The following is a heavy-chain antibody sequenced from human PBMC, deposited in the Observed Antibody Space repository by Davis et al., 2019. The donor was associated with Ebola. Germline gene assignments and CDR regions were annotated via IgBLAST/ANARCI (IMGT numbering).Heavy chain of an antibody. CDR2: ISSNGGST. V-gene: IGHV3-64*01. D-gene: IGHD2-8*01. J-gene: IGHJ3*02. Sequence: PGRSLRPSCPASAFTFSSYAMHWVRQVPGKGLEYVSAISSNGGSTYYANSVKGRFTISRDNSKNTLYIQMGSLRAEDMAVYYCARIRLGVFDIWGQGTMVTVSS. CDR1: AFTFSSYA. CDR3: ARIRLGVFDI.